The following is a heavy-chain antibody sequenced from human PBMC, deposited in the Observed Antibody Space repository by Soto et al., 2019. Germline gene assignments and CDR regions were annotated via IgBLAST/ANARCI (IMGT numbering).Heavy chain of an antibody. CDR1: GFTFSSYA. D-gene: IGHD3-10*01. Sequence: PGGSLRLSCAASGFTFSSYAMSWVRQAPGKGLEWVSAISGSGGSTYYADSVKGRFTISRDNSKNTLYLQMNSLRAEDTAVYYCAKGAGSGSYYSTIVEYGMDAWGQGTTVTVSS. CDR3: AKGAGSGSYYSTIVEYGMDA. V-gene: IGHV3-23*01. J-gene: IGHJ6*02. CDR2: ISGSGGST.